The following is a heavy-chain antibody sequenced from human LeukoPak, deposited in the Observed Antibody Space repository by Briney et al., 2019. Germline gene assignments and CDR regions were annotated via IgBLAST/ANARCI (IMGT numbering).Heavy chain of an antibody. J-gene: IGHJ3*02. Sequence: GGSLRLSCAASGFTFSSYGMHWVRQAPGKGLEWVAVILSDGSKEFYTDSVKGRFTISRDNAKNTLYLQMNSLRAEDTAVYYCARDPQHMPAAFDIWGQGTMVTVSS. CDR1: GFTFSSYG. CDR2: ILSDGSKE. D-gene: IGHD2-2*01. CDR3: ARDPQHMPAAFDI. V-gene: IGHV3-33*01.